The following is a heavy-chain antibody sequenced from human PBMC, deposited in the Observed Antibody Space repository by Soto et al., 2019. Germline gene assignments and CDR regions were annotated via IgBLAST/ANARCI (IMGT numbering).Heavy chain of an antibody. D-gene: IGHD6-13*01. CDR1: GYTFTSYG. J-gene: IGHJ5*02. Sequence: ASVKVSCKASGYTFTSYGISWVRQAPGQGLEWMGWISAYDGNTNYAQKLQGRVTMTTDTSTSTAYMELRSLRSDDTAVYYCARASKKYSSSWYGSWFDPWGQGTLVTVSS. V-gene: IGHV1-18*04. CDR2: ISAYDGNT. CDR3: ARASKKYSSSWYGSWFDP.